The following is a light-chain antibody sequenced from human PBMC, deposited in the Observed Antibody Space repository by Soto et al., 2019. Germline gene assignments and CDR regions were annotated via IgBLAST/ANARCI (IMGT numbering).Light chain of an antibody. V-gene: IGKV1-9*01. Sequence: IQFTQSPSSLSASVGDRVTFTCRAGEDISSYLVWYQQKPGAAPKLLIYAASALHSGVPSRFSGSGSGTDFTLTISSLHPEDFAVYFCQQFKNYPITFGQGTRLEIK. CDR2: AAS. CDR3: QQFKNYPIT. J-gene: IGKJ5*01. CDR1: EDISSY.